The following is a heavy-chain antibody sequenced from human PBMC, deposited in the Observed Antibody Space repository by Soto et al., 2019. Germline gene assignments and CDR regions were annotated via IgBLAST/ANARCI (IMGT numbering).Heavy chain of an antibody. Sequence: QVQLQESGPGLVKPSETLSLTCTVSGGSSTSNYWTWIRRTAGKGFELIARSYTSGTTDYNPSLKGRLSMSLHPSKTQFSLSLASVTAADTGIYYCARERAAPSWIDPWGQGILVTVSS. J-gene: IGHJ5*02. V-gene: IGHV4-4*07. CDR3: ARERAAPSWIDP. CDR2: SYTSGTT. D-gene: IGHD6-6*01. CDR1: GGSSTSNY.